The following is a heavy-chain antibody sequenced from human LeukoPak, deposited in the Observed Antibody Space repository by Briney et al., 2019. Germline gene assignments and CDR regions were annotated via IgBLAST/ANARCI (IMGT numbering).Heavy chain of an antibody. CDR1: GFTFSSYD. D-gene: IGHD4-17*01. Sequence: GGSLRLSCAASGFTFSSYDMHWVRQATGKGLEWVSAIGTAGDTYYPGSVKGRFTISRENAKNSLYLQMNSLRAGDTAVYYCARGVADYGDYKDYYGMDVWGQGTTVTVSS. CDR2: IGTAGDT. CDR3: ARGVADYGDYKDYYGMDV. J-gene: IGHJ6*02. V-gene: IGHV3-13*04.